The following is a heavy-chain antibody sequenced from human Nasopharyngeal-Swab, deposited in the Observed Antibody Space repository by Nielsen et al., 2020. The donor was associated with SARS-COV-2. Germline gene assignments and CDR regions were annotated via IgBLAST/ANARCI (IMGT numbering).Heavy chain of an antibody. CDR2: IKQDGSEL. CDR3: ARDRTDYDFWSHYYTYYLDF. D-gene: IGHD3-3*01. J-gene: IGHJ4*02. CDR1: GFSFSSYS. V-gene: IGHV3-7*01. Sequence: GGSLRLSCATSGFSFSSYSMTWVRQAPGKGLEWVANIKQDGSELYYVDSVKGRFTISRGNAKNSLFLQMNSLRAEDTAVYYCARDRTDYDFWSHYYTYYLDFWGQGTLVTVSS.